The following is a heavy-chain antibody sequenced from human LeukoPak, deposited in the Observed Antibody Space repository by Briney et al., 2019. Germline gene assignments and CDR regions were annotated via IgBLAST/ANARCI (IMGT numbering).Heavy chain of an antibody. CDR1: GFTFSSYS. D-gene: IGHD3-22*01. Sequence: GESLRLSCAASGFTFSSYSMNWVRQAPGKGLGWVSSISSSSSYIYYADSVKGRFTISRDNAKNSLYLQMNSLRAEDTAVYYCAKDYYDSSGDSGYFDYWGQGTLVTVSS. CDR3: AKDYYDSSGDSGYFDY. V-gene: IGHV3-21*01. CDR2: ISSSSSYI. J-gene: IGHJ4*02.